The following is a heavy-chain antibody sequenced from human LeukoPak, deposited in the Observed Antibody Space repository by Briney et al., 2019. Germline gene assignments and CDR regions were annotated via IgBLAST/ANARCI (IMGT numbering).Heavy chain of an antibody. J-gene: IGHJ6*04. V-gene: IGHV4-39*07. Sequence: PSETLSLTCTVSGGSISSSSYYWGWIRQPPGKGLEWIGSIYYSGSTYYNPSLKSRVTISVDRSKNQFSLKLSSVTAADTAVYYCARDLSLDVWGKGTTVTVSS. D-gene: IGHD5/OR15-5a*01. CDR2: IYYSGST. CDR3: ARDLSLDV. CDR1: GGSISSSSYY.